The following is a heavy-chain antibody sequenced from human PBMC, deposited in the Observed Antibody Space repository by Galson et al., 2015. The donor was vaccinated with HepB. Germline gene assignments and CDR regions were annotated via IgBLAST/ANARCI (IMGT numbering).Heavy chain of an antibody. Sequence: SLRLSCAASGFTFANYALHWVRQAPGKGLEWVTVISYDAINKNYTDPVKGRFTISRDNSKNTLYLQMDSPRPEDTAMYYCARDNYGMDVWGQGTTVTVSS. CDR2: ISYDAINK. CDR1: GFTFANYA. V-gene: IGHV3-30*04. CDR3: ARDNYGMDV. J-gene: IGHJ6*02.